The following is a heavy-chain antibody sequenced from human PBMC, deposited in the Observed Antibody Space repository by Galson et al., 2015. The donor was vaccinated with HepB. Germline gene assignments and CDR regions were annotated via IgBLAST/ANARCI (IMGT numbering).Heavy chain of an antibody. CDR1: GFTFSSYA. V-gene: IGHV3-30*04. Sequence: SLRLSCAASGFTFSSYAMHWVRQAPGKGLEWVAVISYDGSNKYYADSVKGRFTISRDNSKNTLYLQMNSLRAEDTAVYYCAREIGDGGEVAGYQHNWFDSWGQGTLVTVSS. CDR3: AREIGDGGEVAGYQHNWFDS. D-gene: IGHD6-19*01. J-gene: IGHJ5*01. CDR2: ISYDGSNK.